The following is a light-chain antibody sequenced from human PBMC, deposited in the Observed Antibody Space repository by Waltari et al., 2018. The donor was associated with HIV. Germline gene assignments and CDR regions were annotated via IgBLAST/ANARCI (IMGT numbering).Light chain of an antibody. CDR3: QQYNSYFRT. Sequence: DIQMTQSPSTLSASIGDTITISCRASQAVNTWLAWYQQKSGKAPKLLIYQASTLNTAVPSRFTASASGTEFTLTISGLQPDDFATYYCQQYNSYFRTFGQGTRV. J-gene: IGKJ1*01. V-gene: IGKV1-5*03. CDR1: QAVNTW. CDR2: QAS.